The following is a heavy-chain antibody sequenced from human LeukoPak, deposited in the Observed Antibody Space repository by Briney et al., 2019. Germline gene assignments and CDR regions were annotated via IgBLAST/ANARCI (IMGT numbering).Heavy chain of an antibody. D-gene: IGHD6-13*01. CDR3: AKGRPRQLVQGSYFDY. J-gene: IGHJ4*02. Sequence: GGSLRLSCAASGFTVSRNYMSWVRQAPGKGLEWVSVIYSGGSTYYADSVKGRFTISRDNSKNTLYLQMNSLRAEDTAVYYCAKGRPRQLVQGSYFDYWGQGTLVTVSS. CDR2: IYSGGST. CDR1: GFTVSRNY. V-gene: IGHV3-66*01.